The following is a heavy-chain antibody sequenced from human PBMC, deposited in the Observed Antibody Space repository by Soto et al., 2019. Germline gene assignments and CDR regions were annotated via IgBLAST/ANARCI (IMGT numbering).Heavy chain of an antibody. CDR1: GYTFSGFY. D-gene: IGHD6-19*01. CDR3: ASAAVTGTAGLDF. V-gene: IGHV1-2*02. Sequence: ASVKVSCKASGYTFSGFYMHRVRQAPGQGLEWMGWINPNSGGTKSAEKFQGRVTMTRDTSISTAYMELSRLTSDDTAVYYCASAAVTGTAGLDFWGQGTQVTVSS. CDR2: INPNSGGT. J-gene: IGHJ4*02.